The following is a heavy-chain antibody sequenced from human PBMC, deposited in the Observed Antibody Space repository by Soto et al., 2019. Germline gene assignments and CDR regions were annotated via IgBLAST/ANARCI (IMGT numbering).Heavy chain of an antibody. CDR1: GFTFSSYG. D-gene: IGHD6-13*01. CDR3: ARDGRQQLVPYNWFDP. V-gene: IGHV3-30*03. J-gene: IGHJ5*02. Sequence: PGGSLRLSCAASGFTFSSYGMHWVRQAPGKGLEWVAVISYDGSNKYYADSVKGRFTISRDNSKNTLYLQMNSLRAEDTAVYYCARDGRQQLVPYNWFDPWGQGTLVTVSS. CDR2: ISYDGSNK.